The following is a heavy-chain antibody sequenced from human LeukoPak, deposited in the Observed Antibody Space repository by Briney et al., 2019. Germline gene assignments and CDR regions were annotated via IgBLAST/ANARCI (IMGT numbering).Heavy chain of an antibody. CDR3: TTCAPNRYWFAP. D-gene: IGHD2-2*01. CDR1: EGSISHDY. V-gene: IGHV4-59*08. Sequence: SETLSLTCNISEGSISHDYWVWVRQPPGKGLEWIAYIDYSGYTDYNPSVKSRVTMSIDTSKGQFTLHLRSVSAADTAIYYCTTCAPNRYWFAPWGQGIQVTVSS. CDR2: IDYSGYT. J-gene: IGHJ5*02.